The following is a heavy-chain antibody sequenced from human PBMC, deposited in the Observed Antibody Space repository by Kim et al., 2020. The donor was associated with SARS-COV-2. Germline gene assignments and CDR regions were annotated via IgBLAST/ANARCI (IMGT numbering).Heavy chain of an antibody. J-gene: IGHJ4*02. CDR2: ISSSISYT. Sequence: GGSLRLSCAASGFTFSDYYMSWIRQAPGKGLEWVSYISSSISYTNYADSVKGRFTISRDNAKNSLYLQMNSLRAEDTAVYYCARDRGMATILDYWGQGTLVTVSS. CDR1: GFTFSDYY. CDR3: ARDRGMATILDY. D-gene: IGHD5-12*01. V-gene: IGHV3-11*06.